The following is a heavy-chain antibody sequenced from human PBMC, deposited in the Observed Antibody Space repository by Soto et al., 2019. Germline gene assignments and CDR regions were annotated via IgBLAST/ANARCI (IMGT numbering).Heavy chain of an antibody. D-gene: IGHD3-9*01. J-gene: IGHJ5*02. Sequence: QVQLQESGPGLVKPSQTLSLTCTVSGGSISSGGYYWSWIRQHPGKGLEWIGYIYYSGSTYYNPALKSRETIPVDTSKNQCSLKLSSVTAADTAVYYCAREPNDDILTGFNWFDTWGQGTLVTVSS. CDR2: IYYSGST. CDR3: AREPNDDILTGFNWFDT. CDR1: GGSISSGGYY. V-gene: IGHV4-31*03.